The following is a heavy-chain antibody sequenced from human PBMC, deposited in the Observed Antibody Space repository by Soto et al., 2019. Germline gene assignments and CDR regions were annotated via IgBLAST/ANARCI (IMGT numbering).Heavy chain of an antibody. J-gene: IGHJ3*02. D-gene: IGHD2-15*01. CDR3: ASDPHCDGGNCPMGGFDM. Sequence: GASLKISWNGSGYGFSIHWVAWLRQMPGKGLEWVGIIYPGNSNTMYSPSVQGQVTISADTALSTTYLQWDTLKPSDSAIYFCASDPHCDGGNCPMGGFDMWGQGTMVTVSS. CDR2: IYPGNSNT. CDR1: GYGFSIHW. V-gene: IGHV5-51*01.